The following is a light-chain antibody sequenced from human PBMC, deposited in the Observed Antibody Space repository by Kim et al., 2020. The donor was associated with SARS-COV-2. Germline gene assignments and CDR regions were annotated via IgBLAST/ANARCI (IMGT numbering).Light chain of an antibody. J-gene: IGLJ3*02. Sequence: VSPGQTARITCSGDVLAKKYTRWFQQKPGQAPVLVIYKDTERPSGIPERFSGSTSGTTVTLTISGAQVEDEADYYCYSAADNNGVFGGGTELTVL. CDR2: KDT. CDR1: VLAKKY. CDR3: YSAADNNGV. V-gene: IGLV3-27*01.